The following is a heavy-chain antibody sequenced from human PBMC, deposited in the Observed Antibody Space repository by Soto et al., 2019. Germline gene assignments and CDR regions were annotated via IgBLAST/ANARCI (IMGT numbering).Heavy chain of an antibody. D-gene: IGHD2-15*01. CDR1: GATFNDFT. CDR3: ASGKSQMTQDRMGFYYYMDV. J-gene: IGHJ6*03. CDR2: VIPLLDAS. V-gene: IGHV1-69*08. Sequence: QVQLVQSGAEVKKPGSSVRISCAASGATFNDFTFTWVRRAPGQGLEWMGRVIPLLDASNYPEKFQDRVTITADRSTSTVYMELSGLKSEDSAIYYCASGKSQMTQDRMGFYYYMDVWGKGTTVTVSS.